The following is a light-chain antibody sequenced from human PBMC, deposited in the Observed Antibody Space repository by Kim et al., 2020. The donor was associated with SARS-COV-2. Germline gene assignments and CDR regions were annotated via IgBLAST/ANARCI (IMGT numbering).Light chain of an antibody. J-gene: IGLJ1*01. Sequence: LTIPCARSSGSIASNYVKGNQQAPGSAPTTVIYEKNQRPSGVPDRFSGSIDSSSNSASPTISELKTENEAAYYCQSYDGSNNYVCGTGPKVTVL. CDR2: EKN. CDR1: SGSIASNY. V-gene: IGLV6-57*03. CDR3: QSYDGSNNYV.